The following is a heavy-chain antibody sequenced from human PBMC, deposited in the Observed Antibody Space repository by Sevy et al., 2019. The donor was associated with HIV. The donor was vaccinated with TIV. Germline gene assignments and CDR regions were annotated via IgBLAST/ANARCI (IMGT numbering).Heavy chain of an antibody. V-gene: IGHV3-7*03. J-gene: IGHJ4*02. D-gene: IGHD3-16*02. CDR1: GFTFSNYW. Sequence: GGSLTLSCAASGFTFSNYWMTWVRHAPGKGLEWVAHIKQDGSEKHYVDSVKGRFTISRDNSKNSVYLQMNSLRAEDTAVYFCAREGYYDYIWGSYRYFNDYWGQGTLVTVSS. CDR3: AREGYYDYIWGSYRYFNDY. CDR2: IKQDGSEK.